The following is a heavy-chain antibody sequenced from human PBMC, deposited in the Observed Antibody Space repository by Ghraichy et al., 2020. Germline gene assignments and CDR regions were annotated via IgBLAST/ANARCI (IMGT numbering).Heavy chain of an antibody. CDR1: GFTFSSYA. Sequence: GESLNISCSASGFTFSSYAMHWVRQAPGKGLEYVSAISSNGGSTYYADSVKGRFTISRDNSKNTLYLQMSSLRAEDTAVYYCVKGGAAGPLGAFDYWGQGTLVTVSS. CDR3: VKGGAAGPLGAFDY. CDR2: ISSNGGST. V-gene: IGHV3-64D*06. J-gene: IGHJ4*02. D-gene: IGHD6-13*01.